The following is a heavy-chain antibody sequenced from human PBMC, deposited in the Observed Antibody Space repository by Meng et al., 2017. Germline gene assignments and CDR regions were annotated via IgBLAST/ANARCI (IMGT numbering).Heavy chain of an antibody. V-gene: IGHV4-34*01. CDR2: IYQSGST. CDR3: ARSHSVTIVAFDY. Sequence: VQLPQGGVGLLEPSEYLPLTCAVYGGSFSGYYRSWIRQPPGKGLEWIGEIYQSGSTNYNPYLKSRVTMSLETSKTQFSLRLSSVTDADTAVYYCARSHSVTIVAFDYWGQGTLVTVSS. CDR1: GGSFSGYY. J-gene: IGHJ4*02. D-gene: IGHD4-17*01.